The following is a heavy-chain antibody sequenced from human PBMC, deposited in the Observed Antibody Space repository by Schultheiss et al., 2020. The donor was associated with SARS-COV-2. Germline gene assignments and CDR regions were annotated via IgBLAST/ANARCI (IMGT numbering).Heavy chain of an antibody. D-gene: IGHD4-17*01. CDR3: ARLSFYGDYSYYYYMDV. J-gene: IGHJ6*03. CDR1: GGSISSYY. CDR2: IYYSGST. V-gene: IGHV4-59*01. Sequence: SQTLSLTCTVSGGSISSYYWSWIRQPPGKGLEWIGYIYYSGSTNYNPSLKSRVTISVDTSKNQFSLKLSSLRSEDTAVYYCARLSFYGDYSYYYYMDVWGKGTTVTVSS.